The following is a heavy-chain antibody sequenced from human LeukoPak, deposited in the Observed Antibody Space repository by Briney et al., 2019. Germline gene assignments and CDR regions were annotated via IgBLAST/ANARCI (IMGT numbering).Heavy chain of an antibody. CDR1: GFTFSDYY. J-gene: IGHJ5*02. CDR3: GKLTGYNWFDP. Sequence: PGGSLRLSCAASGFTFSDYYMTWIRQAPGKGLEWVSYISSSGSTIYYADSVKGRFTISRDNAKNSLYLQMNSLRAEDTAVYYCGKLTGYNWFDPWGQGTLVTVSS. V-gene: IGHV3-11*04. D-gene: IGHD4/OR15-4a*01. CDR2: ISSSGSTI.